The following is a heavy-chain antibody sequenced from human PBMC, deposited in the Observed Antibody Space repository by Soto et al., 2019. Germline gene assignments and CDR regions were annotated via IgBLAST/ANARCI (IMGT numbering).Heavy chain of an antibody. D-gene: IGHD5-18*01. CDR2: IYYSGST. CDR3: SRGVTAMVTRYFHWFDP. J-gene: IGHJ5*02. Sequence: SETLSLTCTASGGSISSYYWSWIRQPPGKGLEWIGYIYYSGSTNYNPSLKSRVTISVDTSKNQFSLKLSSVTAADTAVYYCSRGVTAMVTRYFHWFDPWGQGTLVTVSS. CDR1: GGSISSYY. V-gene: IGHV4-59*01.